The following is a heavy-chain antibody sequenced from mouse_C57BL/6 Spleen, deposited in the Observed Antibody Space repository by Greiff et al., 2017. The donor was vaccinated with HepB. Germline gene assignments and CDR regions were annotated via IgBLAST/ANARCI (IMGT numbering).Heavy chain of an antibody. CDR1: GYTFTNYW. J-gene: IGHJ1*03. V-gene: IGHV1-63*01. Sequence: QVQLKQSGAELVRPGTSVKMSCKASGYTFTNYWIGWAKQRPGHGLEWIGDIYPGGGYTNYNEKFKGKATLTADKSSSTAYMQFSSLTSEDSAIYYCARRYYGNWYFDVWGTGTTVTVSS. CDR3: ARRYYGNWYFDV. CDR2: IYPGGGYT. D-gene: IGHD1-2*01.